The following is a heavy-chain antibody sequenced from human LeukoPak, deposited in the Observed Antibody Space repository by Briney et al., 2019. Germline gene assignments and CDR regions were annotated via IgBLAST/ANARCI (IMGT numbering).Heavy chain of an antibody. CDR2: IGASGADT. CDR3: ATRPRNSSGYYLGAFDG. D-gene: IGHD3-22*01. CDR1: GFIFSSYA. V-gene: IGHV3-23*01. Sequence: GGSLRLSCEASGFIFSSYAMAWVRQAPGKGLDWVSVIGASGADTYYSDSAKGRFTVSRDNSKDTLFLHMSSLRAEDTAVYFCATRPRNSSGYYLGAFDGWGQGTTVTVSS. J-gene: IGHJ3*01.